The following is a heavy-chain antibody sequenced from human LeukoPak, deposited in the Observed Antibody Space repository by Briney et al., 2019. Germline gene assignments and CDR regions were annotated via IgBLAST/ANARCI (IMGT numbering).Heavy chain of an antibody. CDR1: GGTFSSYA. Sequence: SVKVSCKASGGTFSSYAISWVRQAPGQGLEWMGRIFPILGIANYAQKFQGRVTITADKSTSTAYMELSSLRSEDTAVYYCARDEAGSYFDYWGQGTLVTVSS. CDR3: ARDEAGSYFDY. J-gene: IGHJ4*02. CDR2: IFPILGIA. V-gene: IGHV1-69*04.